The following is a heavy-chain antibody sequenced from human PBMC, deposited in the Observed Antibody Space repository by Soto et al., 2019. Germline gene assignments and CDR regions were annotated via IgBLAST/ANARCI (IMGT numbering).Heavy chain of an antibody. J-gene: IGHJ4*02. Sequence: GGSLRLSCAASGFTFSNAWMSWVRHAPGKGVEWVGRIKSKTGGGTTDYAAPVKGRFTISRDDSKNTLFLQMNSLNTEDTAVYYCTTDDPINKNWGQGTLVTVSS. CDR3: TTDDPINKN. V-gene: IGHV3-15*01. CDR1: GFTFSNAW. CDR2: IKSKTGGGTT.